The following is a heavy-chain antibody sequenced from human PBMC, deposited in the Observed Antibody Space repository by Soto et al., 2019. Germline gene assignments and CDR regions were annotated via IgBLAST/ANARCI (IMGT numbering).Heavy chain of an antibody. CDR3: ARRYCASDNCPLFYYFVDL. CDR2: IIPVFRSA. Sequence: SVKVSCKASGGTFNKFAFSWVRQAPGQGFEWMGGIIPVFRSANYAQRFRGRITITADEYTSTVYLYLNDLRSDDTAVYYCARRYCASDNCPLFYYFVDLWGLGTTVTVSS. J-gene: IGHJ6*02. V-gene: IGHV1-69*13. D-gene: IGHD2-21*02. CDR1: GGTFNKFA.